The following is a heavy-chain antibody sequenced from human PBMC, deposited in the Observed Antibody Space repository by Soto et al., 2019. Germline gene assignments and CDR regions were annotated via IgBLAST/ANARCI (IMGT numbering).Heavy chain of an antibody. Sequence: SVKVSCKASGGTFSSYAISWVRQAPGQGLEWMGGIIPIFGTANYAQKFQGRVTITADESTSTAYMELSSLRSEDTAVYYCAERYCSGGSCGTADEYWGQGTLVTVSS. CDR3: AERYCSGGSCGTADEY. J-gene: IGHJ4*02. CDR1: GGTFSSYA. V-gene: IGHV1-69*13. D-gene: IGHD2-15*01. CDR2: IIPIFGTA.